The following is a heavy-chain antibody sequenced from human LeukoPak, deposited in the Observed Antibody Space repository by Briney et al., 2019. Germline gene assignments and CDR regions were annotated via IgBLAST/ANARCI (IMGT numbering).Heavy chain of an antibody. J-gene: IGHJ5*02. CDR3: ARGLYGGNSGWSDP. Sequence: GSLGLSCAASGFTFSSYSMNWVCQAPGKGLEWVSSISSSSYIYYADSVKGRFTISRDNAKNSLYLQMNSLRAEDTAVYYCARGLYGGNSGWSDPWGQGTLVTVSS. D-gene: IGHD4-23*01. V-gene: IGHV3-21*01. CDR1: GFTFSSYS. CDR2: ISSSSYI.